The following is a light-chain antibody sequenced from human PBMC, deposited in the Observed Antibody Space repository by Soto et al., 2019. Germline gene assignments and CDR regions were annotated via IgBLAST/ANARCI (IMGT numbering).Light chain of an antibody. J-gene: IGLJ2*01. CDR2: SNN. V-gene: IGLV1-44*01. CDR1: SSNIGANL. CDR3: ATWDDSLL. Sequence: QLVLTQPPSASGTPGQRVTISCSGSSSNIGANLVNWYQQFPGTAPKLLIYSNNQRPSGVPDRFSGSKSDTSASLAISGLQSEDEADYYCATWDDSLLFGGGTQLTVL.